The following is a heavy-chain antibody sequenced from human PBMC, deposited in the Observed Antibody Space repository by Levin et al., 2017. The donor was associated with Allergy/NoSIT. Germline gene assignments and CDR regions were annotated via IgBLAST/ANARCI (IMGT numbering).Heavy chain of an antibody. V-gene: IGHV1-2*02. CDR2: INPNSGGT. J-gene: IGHJ4*02. D-gene: IGHD1-26*01. CDR1: GYTFTGYY. CDR3: ARDVVGGAFDY. Sequence: PGGSLRLSCKASGYTFTGYYMHWVRQAPGQGLEWMGWINPNSGGTNYAQKFQGRVTMTRDTSISTAYMELSRLRSDDTAVYYCARDVVGGAFDYWGQGTLVTVSS.